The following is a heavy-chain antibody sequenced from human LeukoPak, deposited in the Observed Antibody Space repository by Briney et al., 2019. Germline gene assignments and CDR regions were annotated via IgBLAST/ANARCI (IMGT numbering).Heavy chain of an antibody. J-gene: IGHJ3*02. CDR1: GYTFTSYY. V-gene: IGHV1-46*01. D-gene: IGHD2-2*01. CDR3: ARDIVVVPAAPDAFDI. Sequence: RASVKVSCKASGYTFTSYYMHWVRQAPGQGLEWMGIINPSGGSTSYAQKFQGRVTMTRDTSTSTVYMELSSLRSEDTAVYYCARDIVVVPAAPDAFDIWGQGTMVTVSS. CDR2: INPSGGST.